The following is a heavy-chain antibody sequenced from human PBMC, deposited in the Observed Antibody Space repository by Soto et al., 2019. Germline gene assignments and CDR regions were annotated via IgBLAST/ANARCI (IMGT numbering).Heavy chain of an antibody. J-gene: IGHJ3*02. CDR2: IYYSGST. D-gene: IGHD2-2*01. CDR1: GGSISSGGYY. Sequence: SETLSLTCTVSGGSISSGGYYWSWIRQHPGKGLEWIGYIYYSGSTYYNPSLKSRVTISVDTSKNQFSLKLSSVTAADTAVYYCARDGLGYCSSTSCYDAFDIWGQGTMVTVSS. CDR3: ARDGLGYCSSTSCYDAFDI. V-gene: IGHV4-31*03.